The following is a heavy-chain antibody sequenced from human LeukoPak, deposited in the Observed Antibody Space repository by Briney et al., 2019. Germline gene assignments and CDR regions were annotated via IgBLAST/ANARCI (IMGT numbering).Heavy chain of an antibody. CDR1: GYTFTVYY. CDR3: ARDPFAMIVVVSGMDV. V-gene: IGHV1-2*02. J-gene: IGHJ6*02. D-gene: IGHD3-22*01. Sequence: GASVXVSFKASGYTFTVYYMHWVRQAPGQGREWMXWINPNSGGTNYAQKFQGRVTMPRDTSISTAYMELSRLRSDDPAVYYCARDPFAMIVVVSGMDVWGQGTTVTVSS. CDR2: INPNSGGT.